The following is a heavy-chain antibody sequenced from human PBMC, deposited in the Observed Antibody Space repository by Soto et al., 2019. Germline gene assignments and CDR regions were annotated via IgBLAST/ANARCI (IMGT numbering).Heavy chain of an antibody. Sequence: SETLSLTCAVSSGSISSSNWWSWVRQPPGKGLEWIGEIYHSGSTNYNPSLKSRVTISVDKSKNQFSLKLSSVTAADTAVYYCARKMPYSSSWYGAYFDYWGQGTLVTVSS. CDR1: SGSISSSNW. CDR2: IYHSGST. CDR3: ARKMPYSSSWYGAYFDY. V-gene: IGHV4-4*02. D-gene: IGHD6-13*01. J-gene: IGHJ4*02.